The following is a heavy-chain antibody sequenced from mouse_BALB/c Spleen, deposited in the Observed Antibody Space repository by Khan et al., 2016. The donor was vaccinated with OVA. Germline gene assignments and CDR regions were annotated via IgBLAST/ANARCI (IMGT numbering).Heavy chain of an antibody. CDR3: VRYGADSRNDGWFAY. Sequence: VQLQQSGAELARPGASVKMSCKASGYTFTSYTIHWIKERPGQGLEWIGYINPSNGYTNYNQRFKDKATLTTDKSSTTAYLQLSSLTSDDSAVFDCVRYGADSRNDGWFAYWGQGTLVTVSA. V-gene: IGHV1-4*01. CDR1: GYTFTSYT. D-gene: IGHD2-14*01. J-gene: IGHJ3*01. CDR2: INPSNGYT.